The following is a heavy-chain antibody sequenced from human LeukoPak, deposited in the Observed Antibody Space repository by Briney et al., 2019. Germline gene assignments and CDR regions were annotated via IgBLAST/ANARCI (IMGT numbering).Heavy chain of an antibody. Sequence: PSETLSLTCTVSGGSISSYYWSWIRQPPGKGLEWIGYIYYSGSTNYNPSLKSRVTISVDTSKNQFSLKLGSVTAADTAVYYCARAGIAAAGTPYYMDVWGKGTTVTVSS. CDR1: GGSISSYY. J-gene: IGHJ6*03. CDR2: IYYSGST. CDR3: ARAGIAAAGTPYYMDV. D-gene: IGHD6-13*01. V-gene: IGHV4-59*01.